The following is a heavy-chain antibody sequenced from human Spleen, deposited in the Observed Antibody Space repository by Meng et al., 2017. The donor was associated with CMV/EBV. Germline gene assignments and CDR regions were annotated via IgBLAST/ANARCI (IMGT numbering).Heavy chain of an antibody. CDR1: GYTFTGYY. D-gene: IGHD3-3*01. CDR3: ARERVWSVYYYGMDV. V-gene: IGHV1-2*02. Sequence: ASVKVSCKASGYTFTGYYMHWVRQAPGQGLEWMGWINPNSGDTNYAQKFQGRVTMTRDTSISTAYMELRRLRSDDTAVYYCARERVWSVYYYGMDVWGQGTTVTVSS. J-gene: IGHJ6*02. CDR2: INPNSGDT.